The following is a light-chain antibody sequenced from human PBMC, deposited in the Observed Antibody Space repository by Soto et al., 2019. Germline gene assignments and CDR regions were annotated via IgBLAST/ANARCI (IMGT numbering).Light chain of an antibody. J-gene: IGKJ5*01. CDR3: QHYGSSPIT. Sequence: EIVLTQSPGTLSLSPGERATLSCRASQSVSSRLAWYQQKPGQAPRLLISGASSRATGIPDRFSGSGSATDFTLTISRLEPEDFALYYCQHYGSSPITFGQATRLEI. CDR2: GAS. CDR1: QSVSSR. V-gene: IGKV3-20*01.